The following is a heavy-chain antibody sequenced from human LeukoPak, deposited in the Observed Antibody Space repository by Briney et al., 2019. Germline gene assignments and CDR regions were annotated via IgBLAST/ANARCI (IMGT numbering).Heavy chain of an antibody. CDR1: GFAVGSNY. Sequence: GGSLRLSCVASGFAVGSNYMSWVRQAPGKGLEWVAVISYDGSNKYYADSVKGRFTISRDNSKNTLYLQMNSLRAEDTAVYYCAREYCSSTSCSPAGYWGQGTLVTVSS. V-gene: IGHV3-30-3*01. CDR3: AREYCSSTSCSPAGY. CDR2: ISYDGSNK. J-gene: IGHJ4*02. D-gene: IGHD2-2*01.